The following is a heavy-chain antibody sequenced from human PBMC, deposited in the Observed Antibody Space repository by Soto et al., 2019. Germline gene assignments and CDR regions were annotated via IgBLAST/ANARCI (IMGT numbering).Heavy chain of an antibody. Sequence: GASVKVSCKASGGTFSSYTISWVRQAPGQGLEWMGRIIPILGIANYAQKFQGRVTITADKSTSTAYMELSSLRSEDTAVYYCARDRGVVVVVAATHEHDAFDIWGQGTMVTVSS. CDR3: ARDRGVVVVVAATHEHDAFDI. J-gene: IGHJ3*02. D-gene: IGHD2-15*01. CDR2: IIPILGIA. V-gene: IGHV1-69*04. CDR1: GGTFSSYT.